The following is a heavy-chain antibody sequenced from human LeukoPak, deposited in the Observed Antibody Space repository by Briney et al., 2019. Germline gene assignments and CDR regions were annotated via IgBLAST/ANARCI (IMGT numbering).Heavy chain of an antibody. V-gene: IGHV3-9*03. D-gene: IGHD6-19*01. J-gene: IGHJ5*02. CDR1: GFTFDDYA. CDR3: AKGHSSGWYGEDWFDP. CDR2: ISWNSGSI. Sequence: GGSLRLSCAASGFTFDDYAMHWVRQAPGKGLEWVSGISWNSGSIGYADSVKGRFTISRDNAKNSLYLQMNSLRAEDMALYYCAKGHSSGWYGEDWFDPWGQGTLVTVS.